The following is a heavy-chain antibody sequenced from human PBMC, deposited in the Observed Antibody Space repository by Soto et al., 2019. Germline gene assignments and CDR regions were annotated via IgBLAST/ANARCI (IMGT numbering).Heavy chain of an antibody. V-gene: IGHV3-9*01. D-gene: IGHD5-18*01. Sequence: GGSLRLSCAASGFTFGDYAMHWVRQVPGRGLEWVSGVSWTNISFGYADSVKGRFTISRDNARNSLYLQMNSRRREDTAFYYCAKDRNTAMVTGDFDYWGQGILVTVSS. CDR3: AKDRNTAMVTGDFDY. CDR2: VSWTNISF. J-gene: IGHJ4*02. CDR1: GFTFGDYA.